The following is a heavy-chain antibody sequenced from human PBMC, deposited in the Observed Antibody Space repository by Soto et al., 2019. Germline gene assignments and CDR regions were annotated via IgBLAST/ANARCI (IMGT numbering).Heavy chain of an antibody. D-gene: IGHD2-15*01. J-gene: IGHJ6*02. CDR2: IYHSERT. CDR1: GGSFSSSNW. V-gene: IGHV4-4*02. Sequence: QVQLQESGPGLVKPSGTLSLTCAVSGGSFSSSNWWSWVRQPPGKGLEWIGEIYHSERTNYNPSLQSRVTISVDKSKSQFSLNLSSMTAADTAVYYCARVRGYCSGGRCFPYYGMDVWGQGTTVIVSS. CDR3: ARVRGYCSGGRCFPYYGMDV.